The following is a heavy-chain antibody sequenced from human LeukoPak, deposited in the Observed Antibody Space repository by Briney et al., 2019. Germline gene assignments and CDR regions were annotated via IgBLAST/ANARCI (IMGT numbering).Heavy chain of an antibody. V-gene: IGHV3-66*01. Sequence: GGSLRLSCAASRFTVSSNYMSWVRQARGKGLEWVSIIYSGTTTYYADSVKGRFTISRDNSKNTLYLQMSSLRAEDAAVYYCVRVASRAFDYWGQGTLVTVSS. CDR1: RFTVSSNY. CDR3: VRVASRAFDY. CDR2: IYSGTTT. J-gene: IGHJ4*02.